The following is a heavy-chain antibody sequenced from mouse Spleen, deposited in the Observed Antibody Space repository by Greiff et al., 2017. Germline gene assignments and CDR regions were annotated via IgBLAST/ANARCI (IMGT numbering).Heavy chain of an antibody. CDR1: GFTFSSYG. CDR3: ARRDKDAMDY. J-gene: IGHJ4*01. Sequence: EVKLQESGGDLVKPGGSLKLSCAASGFTFSSYGMSWVRQTPDKRLEWVATISSGGSYTYYPDSVKGRFTISRDNAKNTLYLQMSSLKSEDTAMYYCARRDKDAMDYWGQGTSVTVSS. V-gene: IGHV5-6*02. CDR2: ISSGGSYT.